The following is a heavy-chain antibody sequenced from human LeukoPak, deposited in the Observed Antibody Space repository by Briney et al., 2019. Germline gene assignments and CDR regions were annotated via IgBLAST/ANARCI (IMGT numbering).Heavy chain of an antibody. CDR1: GFTFSSYG. V-gene: IGHV3-33*01. D-gene: IGHD3-10*01. CDR2: IWYDGSNK. Sequence: GGSLRLSCAASGFTFSSYGMHWVRQAPGKGLEWVAGIWYDGSNKYYADSVKGRFTISRDNSKNTLYLQMNSLRAEDTAVYYCERNRWFGESPPFDYWGQGPLVPVPS. J-gene: IGHJ4*02. CDR3: ERNRWFGESPPFDY.